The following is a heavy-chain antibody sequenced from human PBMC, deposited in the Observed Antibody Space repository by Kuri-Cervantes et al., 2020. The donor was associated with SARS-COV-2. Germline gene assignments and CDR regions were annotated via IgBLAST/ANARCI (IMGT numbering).Heavy chain of an antibody. CDR2: IWNDGSNK. CDR1: GFSFRSYG. J-gene: IGHJ6*02. D-gene: IGHD6-6*01. V-gene: IGHV3-33*01. Sequence: GESLKISCAASGFSFRSYGRHWVRQAPGKGLQWVAIIWNDGSNKFYGDYVSGRFTISRDNYKNTLYMQMNSLRAEDTAVYYCARESEGTTAVRPGYFYGVDVWGQGTTVTVSS. CDR3: ARESEGTTAVRPGYFYGVDV.